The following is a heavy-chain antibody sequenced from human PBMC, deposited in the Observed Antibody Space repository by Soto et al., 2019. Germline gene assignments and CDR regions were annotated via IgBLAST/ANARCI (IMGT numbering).Heavy chain of an antibody. D-gene: IGHD3-22*01. J-gene: IGHJ4*02. Sequence: QVQLVQSGAEVKKPGASVKVSCKASGYTFTSYDINWVRQATGQGLEWMGLMNPNSGNTGYAQKFQGRVTMTRNTSISTAYMELSSLRSEDTAVYYCARGGYYYDSSGQGYFDYWGQGTLVTVSS. CDR1: GYTFTSYD. CDR3: ARGGYYYDSSGQGYFDY. V-gene: IGHV1-8*01. CDR2: MNPNSGNT.